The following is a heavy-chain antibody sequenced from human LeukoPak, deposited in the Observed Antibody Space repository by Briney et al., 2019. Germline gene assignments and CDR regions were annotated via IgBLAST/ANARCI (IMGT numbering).Heavy chain of an antibody. J-gene: IGHJ5*02. CDR3: ARDGGYSGYHWFDP. D-gene: IGHD5-12*01. Sequence: SETLSLTCTVSGGSISSSSYYWGWIRQPLGKGLEWIGRIYTSGSTNYNPSLKSRVTMSVDTSKNQFSLKLSSVTAADTAVYYCARDGGYSGYHWFDPWGQGTLVTVSS. CDR2: IYTSGST. CDR1: GGSISSSSYY. V-gene: IGHV4-39*07.